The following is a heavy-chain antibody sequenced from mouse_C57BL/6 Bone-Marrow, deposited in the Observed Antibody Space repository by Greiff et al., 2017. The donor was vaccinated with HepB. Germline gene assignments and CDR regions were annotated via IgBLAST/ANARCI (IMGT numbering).Heavy chain of an antibody. CDR1: GYTFTSYW. J-gene: IGHJ4*01. V-gene: IGHV1-64*01. CDR3: AREGAYDYDVGAMDY. Sequence: QVQLQQPGAELVKPGASVKLSCKASGYTFTSYWMHWVKQRPGQGLEWIGMIHPNSGSTNYNEKFKSKATLTVDKSSSTAYMQLSSLTSEDSAVYYCAREGAYDYDVGAMDYWGQGTSVTVSS. CDR2: IHPNSGST. D-gene: IGHD2-4*01.